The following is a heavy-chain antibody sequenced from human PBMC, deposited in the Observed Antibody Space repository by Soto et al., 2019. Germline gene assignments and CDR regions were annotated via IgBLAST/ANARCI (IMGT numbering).Heavy chain of an antibody. CDR2: IKPIFGTA. J-gene: IGHJ4*02. D-gene: IGHD2-15*01. CDR3: VRDYGHDCSGGNCYFYF. CDR1: GGTFSIYT. V-gene: IGHV1-69*13. Sequence: GASVKVSCKASGGTFSIYTINWVRQAPGRGLEWMGGIKPIFGTANYAQKFQGRVTITADESTTTAHMELSSLRSDDTAVYCCVRDYGHDCSGGNCYFYFWGQGTLVTVSS.